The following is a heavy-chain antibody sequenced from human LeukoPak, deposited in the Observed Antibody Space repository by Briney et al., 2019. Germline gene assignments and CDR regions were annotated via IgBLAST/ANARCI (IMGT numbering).Heavy chain of an antibody. CDR1: GFTFSSYG. CDR2: ISYDGSNK. D-gene: IGHD2-21*02. Sequence: GGSLRLSCAASGFTFSSYGMHWVRQAPGKGLEWVAVISYDGSNKYYADSVKGRFTISRDNPKNTLYLQMNSLRAEDTAVYYCTASLTDWGQGTLVTVSS. V-gene: IGHV3-30*19. CDR3: TASLTD. J-gene: IGHJ4*02.